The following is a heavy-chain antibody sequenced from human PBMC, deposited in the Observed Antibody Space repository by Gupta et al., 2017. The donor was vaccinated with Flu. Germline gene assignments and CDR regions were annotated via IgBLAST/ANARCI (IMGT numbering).Heavy chain of an antibody. D-gene: IGHD4-17*01. J-gene: IGHJ4*02. CDR2: IIPIFGTA. CDR3: ARDRSADYGDYEGSDY. Sequence: QVQLVQSGAEVKKPGSSVKVSCKASGGTCSSYAISWVRQAPGQGLEWRGGIIPIFGTANYAQKFQGRVTITADESTSTAYMELSSLRSEDTAVYYCARDRSADYGDYEGSDYWGQGTLVTVSS. V-gene: IGHV1-69*01. CDR1: GGTCSSYA.